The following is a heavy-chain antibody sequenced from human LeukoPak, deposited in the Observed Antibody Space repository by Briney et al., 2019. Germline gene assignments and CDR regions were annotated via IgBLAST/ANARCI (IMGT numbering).Heavy chain of an antibody. J-gene: IGHJ4*02. V-gene: IGHV4-30-4*08. CDR3: ARAELGRSYDY. Sequence: SESLSLTCTVSGGSISSGDYYWSWIRQPPGKGLEWIGYIYYSGSTYYNPSLKSRVTISVDTSKNQFSLKLSSVTAADTAVYYCARAELGRSYDYWGQGTLVTVSS. D-gene: IGHD1-1*01. CDR2: IYYSGST. CDR1: GGSISSGDYY.